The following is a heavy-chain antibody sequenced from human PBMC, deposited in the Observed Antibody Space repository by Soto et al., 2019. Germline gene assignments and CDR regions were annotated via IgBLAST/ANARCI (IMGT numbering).Heavy chain of an antibody. Sequence: QITLKESCPTLVKPTQTLTLTCTFSGFSLSTNAVGVGWISQPPATALEWLALIYWNNDKRYSPSLNSRLTITQATSKNQVVLTMTNVDPVDTATYYCAREYSSSWYGHWGQGTLVTVSS. J-gene: IGHJ1*01. CDR2: IYWNNDK. CDR1: GFSLSTNAVG. CDR3: AREYSSSWYGH. V-gene: IGHV2-5*01. D-gene: IGHD6-13*01.